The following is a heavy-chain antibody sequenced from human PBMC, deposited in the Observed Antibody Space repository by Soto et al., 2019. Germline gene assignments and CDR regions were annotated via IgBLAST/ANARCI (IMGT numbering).Heavy chain of an antibody. D-gene: IGHD6-13*01. CDR1: GGSISSGGYY. J-gene: IGHJ4*02. Sequence: SETLSLTCTVSGGSISSGGYYWSWIRQHPGKGLEWIGYIYYSGSTYYDPSLKSRVTISVDTSKNQFSLKLSSVTAADTAVYYCARGHKGIAAAGTSYPFDYWGQGTLVTVSS. V-gene: IGHV4-31*03. CDR3: ARGHKGIAAAGTSYPFDY. CDR2: IYYSGST.